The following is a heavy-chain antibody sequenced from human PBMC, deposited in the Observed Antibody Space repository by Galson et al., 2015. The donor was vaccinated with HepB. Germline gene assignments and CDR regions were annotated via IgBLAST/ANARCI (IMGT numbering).Heavy chain of an antibody. CDR1: GFTFSSNY. J-gene: IGHJ4*02. D-gene: IGHD3-16*01. CDR2: IYSGGTT. V-gene: IGHV3-53*01. CDR3: ARGEAFDY. Sequence: SLRLSCAASGFTFSSNYMSWVRQAPGKGLEWVSVIYSGGTTYYADSVKGRFTISRDISRTTLYLQMNSLRPEDTAVYYCARGEAFDYWGQGTLVTVSS.